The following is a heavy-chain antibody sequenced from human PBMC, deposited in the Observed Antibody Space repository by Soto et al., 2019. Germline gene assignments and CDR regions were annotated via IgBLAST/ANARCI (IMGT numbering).Heavy chain of an antibody. CDR2: FDPEGGEA. J-gene: IGHJ4*02. CDR3: ARLTGVFRLVLDY. D-gene: IGHD3-16*01. V-gene: IGHV1-24*01. Sequence: GASVKVSCKISGHTLTELSIHWVRQAPGKGLEWMGGFDPEGGEAIYAQKWHGRVTVTEDTVTGTAYMELRGLKSDDTAIYYCARLTGVFRLVLDYWGQGTQVTVSS. CDR1: GHTLTELS.